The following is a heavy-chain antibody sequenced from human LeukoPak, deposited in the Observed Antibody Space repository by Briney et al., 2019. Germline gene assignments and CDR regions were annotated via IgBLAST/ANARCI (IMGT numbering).Heavy chain of an antibody. D-gene: IGHD3-10*01. V-gene: IGHV3-23*01. CDR2: ISGSGGST. Sequence: QTGGSLRLSCAASGFTFSNYGMSWVRQAPGKGLQWVSAISGSGGSTYYADSVKGRFTISRDNSKNTLYLQMNSLRAEDTAVYYCARDEEYYFDYWGQGTLVTVSS. CDR1: GFTFSNYG. CDR3: ARDEEYYFDY. J-gene: IGHJ4*02.